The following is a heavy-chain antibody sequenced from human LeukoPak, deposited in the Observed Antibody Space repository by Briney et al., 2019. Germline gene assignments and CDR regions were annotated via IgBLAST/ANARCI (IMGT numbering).Heavy chain of an antibody. Sequence: SETLSLTCTVSGGSISSGSYYWSWIRQPAGKGLEWIGRIYTSGSTNYNPSLKSRVTISVDTFKNQFSLKLSSVTAADTAVYYCARDRRLGTKGGWFDPWGQGTLVTVSS. CDR3: ARDRRLGTKGGWFDP. D-gene: IGHD1/OR15-1a*01. CDR2: IYTSGST. CDR1: GGSISSGSYY. V-gene: IGHV4-61*02. J-gene: IGHJ5*02.